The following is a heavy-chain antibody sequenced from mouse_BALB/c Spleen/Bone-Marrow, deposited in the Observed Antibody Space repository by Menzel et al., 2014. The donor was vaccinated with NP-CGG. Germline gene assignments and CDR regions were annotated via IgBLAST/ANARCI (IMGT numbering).Heavy chain of an antibody. CDR3: ARRELGPRWFTY. Sequence: VKLMESGAKFVKPGASVKLSCKASGYTFTSYWMHWVKQRPGQGLEWIGEIDPSDSYTNYNQKFKGEATLTVDKSSSTAYMQLSSLTSEDSAVYYCARRELGPRWFTYWGQGTLVTVSA. CDR1: GYTFTSYW. V-gene: IGHV1-69*02. CDR2: IDPSDSYT. J-gene: IGHJ3*01. D-gene: IGHD3-1*01.